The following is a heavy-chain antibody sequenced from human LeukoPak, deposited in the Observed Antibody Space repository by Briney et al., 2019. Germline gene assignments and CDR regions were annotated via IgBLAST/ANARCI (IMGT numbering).Heavy chain of an antibody. D-gene: IGHD1-1*01. CDR2: IYYSGST. J-gene: IGHJ3*02. Sequence: ASETLSLTCTVSGGSISSSSYYWSWIRQPPGKGLEWIGYIYYSGSTNYNPSLKSRVTISVDTSKNQFSLKLSSVTAADTAVYYCAREDDLDAFDIWGQGTMVTVSS. V-gene: IGHV4-61*01. CDR1: GGSISSSSYY. CDR3: AREDDLDAFDI.